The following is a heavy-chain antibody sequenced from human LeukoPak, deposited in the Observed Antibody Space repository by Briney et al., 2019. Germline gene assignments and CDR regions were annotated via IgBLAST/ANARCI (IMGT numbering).Heavy chain of an antibody. CDR1: GGSFSNYY. J-gene: IGHJ6*02. V-gene: IGHV4-4*07. Sequence: PSETLSLTRTVSGGSFSNYYWSWIRQPAGKGLEWIGRTYTSGSTNYNPSVKSRVTMSVDTSNNQFSLKLTSVTAADTAVYYCARQPPQYYGMDVWGQGTTVTVSS. D-gene: IGHD1-14*01. CDR2: TYTSGST. CDR3: ARQPPQYYGMDV.